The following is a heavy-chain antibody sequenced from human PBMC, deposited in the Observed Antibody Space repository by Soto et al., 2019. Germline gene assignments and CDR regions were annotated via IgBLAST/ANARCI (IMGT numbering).Heavy chain of an antibody. V-gene: IGHV1-18*01. CDR3: ARDGPRTDY. CDR2: ISAYNGNT. CDR1: GYTFSSYH. J-gene: IGHJ4*02. Sequence: QVQLVQSGHGVKKPGASVRVSCKSSGYTFSSYHISWVRQAPGQGLEWKGWISAYNGNTNYAQKLKGRVTKTTDTSTSTAYMELRSLRSDDTAVYFCARDGPRTDYWGQGTLVTVSS.